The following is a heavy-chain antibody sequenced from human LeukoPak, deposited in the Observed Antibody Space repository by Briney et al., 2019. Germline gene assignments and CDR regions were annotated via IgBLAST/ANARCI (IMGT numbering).Heavy chain of an antibody. D-gene: IGHD6-13*01. CDR1: GFTFSTYW. J-gene: IGHJ5*02. CDR2: ISGSGGST. V-gene: IGHV3-23*01. CDR3: AKDVYSSSWPSYNWFDP. Sequence: PGGSLRLSCAASGFTFSTYWMSWVRQAPGKGLEWVSAISGSGGSTYYADSVKGRFTISRDNSKNTLYLQMNSLRAEDTAVYYCAKDVYSSSWPSYNWFDPWGQGTLVTLSS.